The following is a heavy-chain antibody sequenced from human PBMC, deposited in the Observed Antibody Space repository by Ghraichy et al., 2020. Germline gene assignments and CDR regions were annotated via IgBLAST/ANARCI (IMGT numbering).Heavy chain of an antibody. CDR1: GFTFSSYG. CDR2: ISYDGSNK. V-gene: IGHV3-30*18. J-gene: IGHJ6*02. Sequence: GGSLRLSCAASGFTFSSYGMHWVRQAPGKGLEWVAVISYDGSNKYYADSVKGRFTISRDNSKNTRYLQMNSLRAEDTAVYYCAKDLVGSLYYYYGMDVWGHGTTVTVSS. D-gene: IGHD2-15*01. CDR3: AKDLVGSLYYYYGMDV.